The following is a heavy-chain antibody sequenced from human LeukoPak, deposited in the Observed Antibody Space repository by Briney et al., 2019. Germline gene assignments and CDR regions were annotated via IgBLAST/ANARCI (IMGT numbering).Heavy chain of an antibody. CDR3: ARDWGYYYDSSGYIGDYGMDV. J-gene: IGHJ6*02. V-gene: IGHV4-4*02. CDR1: GGSISSSNW. Sequence: SGTLCLTCAVSGGSISSSNWWSWVRQPPGKGLEWAGEIYHSGSTNYNPSLKSRVTISVDKSKNQFSLKLSSVTAADTAVDYCARDWGYYYDSSGYIGDYGMDVWGQGTTVTVSS. CDR2: IYHSGST. D-gene: IGHD3-22*01.